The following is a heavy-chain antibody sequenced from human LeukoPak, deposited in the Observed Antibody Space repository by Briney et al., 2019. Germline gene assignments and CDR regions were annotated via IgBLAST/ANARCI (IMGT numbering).Heavy chain of an antibody. D-gene: IGHD3-10*01. J-gene: IGHJ5*02. CDR1: GYTFTGYH. V-gene: IGHV1-2*02. Sequence: ASVKVSCKASGYTFTGYHMHWLRQAPGQGLEWMGWINPNSGGTNYAQKFQGRVTMTRDTSISTAYMELRSLRSDDTAVYYCARDHPTPGWFDPWGQGTLVTVSS. CDR3: ARDHPTPGWFDP. CDR2: INPNSGGT.